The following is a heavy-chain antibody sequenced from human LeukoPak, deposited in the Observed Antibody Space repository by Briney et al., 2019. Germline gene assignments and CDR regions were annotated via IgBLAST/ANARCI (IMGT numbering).Heavy chain of an antibody. D-gene: IGHD6-19*01. CDR1: GFIFSRYG. Sequence: GGSLRLSCEASGFIFSRYGMTWVRQAPGKGLEWVSAISGSGGTTYYADSVKGRFTISRDNPKNTLYLQITGLRAEDTGVYYCAKDHLPGIVVADRDYWGQGTLVTVSS. J-gene: IGHJ4*02. V-gene: IGHV3-23*01. CDR2: ISGSGGTT. CDR3: AKDHLPGIVVADRDY.